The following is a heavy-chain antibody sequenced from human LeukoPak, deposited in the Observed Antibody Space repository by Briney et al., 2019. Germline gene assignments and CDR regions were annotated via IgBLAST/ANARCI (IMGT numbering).Heavy chain of an antibody. V-gene: IGHV3-73*01. CDR3: TITGSSLGDY. CDR2: IRSKANSYAT. J-gene: IGHJ4*02. CDR1: GFTFSGSA. D-gene: IGHD3-10*01. Sequence: GGSLRLSCAASGFTFSGSAMPWARQASGKGREWVGRIRSKANSYATAYAASVKGRFTISRDDSKNTAYLQMNSLKTEDTAVYYCTITGSSLGDYWGQGTLVTVSS.